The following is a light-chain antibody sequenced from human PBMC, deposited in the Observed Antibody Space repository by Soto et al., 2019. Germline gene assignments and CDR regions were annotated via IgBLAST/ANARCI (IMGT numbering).Light chain of an antibody. V-gene: IGKV1-33*01. CDR2: DAS. Sequence: DIQMTQSPSSLSASVGDRVTITCQASQDISNYLNWYQQKPGKAPKLLIYDASNLETGVPSRFSGSGSETDFTFTISSLQPEDIATYYCQQYDNLPLKFGGGTKVEIK. CDR3: QQYDNLPLK. CDR1: QDISNY. J-gene: IGKJ4*01.